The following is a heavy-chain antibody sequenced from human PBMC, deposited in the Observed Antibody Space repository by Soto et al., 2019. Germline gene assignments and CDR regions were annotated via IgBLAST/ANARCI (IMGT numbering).Heavy chain of an antibody. J-gene: IGHJ4*02. CDR2: INAGNGNT. CDR3: ARGRTVQRWAFDY. Sequence: QVQLVQSGAEVKKPGASVKVSCKASGYTFTSYAMHWVRQAPGQRLEWMGWINAGNGNTKYSQKFQGRVTITRDTSASTADMELSSRRSEDTAVYYCARGRTVQRWAFDYWGQGTLVTVSS. D-gene: IGHD2-15*01. CDR1: GYTFTSYA. V-gene: IGHV1-3*01.